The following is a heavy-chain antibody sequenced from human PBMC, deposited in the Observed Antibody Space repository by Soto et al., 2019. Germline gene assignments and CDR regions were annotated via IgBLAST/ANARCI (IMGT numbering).Heavy chain of an antibody. D-gene: IGHD2-21*02. V-gene: IGHV3-30*18. CDR1: GFDFSVYG. CDR3: AKESLAYCGANCFSPVDS. Sequence: PGGSLRLSCAASGFDFSVYGMHWVRQAPGKGLEWVAVTSYDETNKWYADSVKGRLTISRDNSKNTVYVEMTSVRAEDTAVYYCAKESLAYCGANCFSPVDSWGQGTLVTVSS. CDR2: TSYDETNK. J-gene: IGHJ4*02.